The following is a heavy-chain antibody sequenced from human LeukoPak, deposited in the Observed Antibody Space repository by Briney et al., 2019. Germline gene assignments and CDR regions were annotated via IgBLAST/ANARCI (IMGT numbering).Heavy chain of an antibody. D-gene: IGHD3-3*01. J-gene: IGHJ4*02. CDR1: GGSISSYY. V-gene: IGHV4-59*01. Sequence: PSETLSLTCTVSGGSISSYYWSWIRQPPGKGLEWIGSVYYSGSTNYNPSLKSRVTISVHTSKNQFSLKLSSVTAADTAVYYCASPYDFWSGYTYWGQGTLVTVSS. CDR2: VYYSGST. CDR3: ASPYDFWSGYTY.